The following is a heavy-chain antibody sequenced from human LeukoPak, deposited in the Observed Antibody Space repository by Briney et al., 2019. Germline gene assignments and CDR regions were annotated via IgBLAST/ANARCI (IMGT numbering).Heavy chain of an antibody. D-gene: IGHD2/OR15-2a*01. CDR2: IWYGGSNK. CDR1: GFTFSSYG. Sequence: GGSLRLSCAASGFTFSSYGMHWVRQAPGKGLEWVAVIWYGGSNKYYADSVKGRFTISRDNAKNSLYLQMNSLRAEDTAMYYCAREGIFARSSSMGGPFDIWGQGTMVTVSS. CDR3: AREGIFARSSSMGGPFDI. V-gene: IGHV3-33*08. J-gene: IGHJ3*02.